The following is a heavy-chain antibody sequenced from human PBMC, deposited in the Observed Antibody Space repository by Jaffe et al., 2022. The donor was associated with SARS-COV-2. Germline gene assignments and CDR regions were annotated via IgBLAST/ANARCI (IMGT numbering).Heavy chain of an antibody. CDR1: GFTFGDYA. CDR3: TRDDFLGLTGGSDAFDI. Sequence: EVQLVESGGGLVKPGRPLRLSCTASGFTFGDYAMSWFRQAPGKGLEWVGFIRSKAYGGTTEHAASVKGRFIISRDDSKSIAYLQMNRLKAEDTATYYCTRDDFLGLTGGSDAFDIWGQGTMVIVSS. D-gene: IGHD3-9*01. CDR2: IRSKAYGGTT. V-gene: IGHV3-49*05. J-gene: IGHJ3*02.